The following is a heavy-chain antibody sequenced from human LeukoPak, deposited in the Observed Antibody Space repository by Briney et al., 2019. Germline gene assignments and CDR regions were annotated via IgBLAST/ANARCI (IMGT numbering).Heavy chain of an antibody. J-gene: IGHJ5*02. CDR3: ARGRQLVPPHFDP. Sequence: SQTLSLTCTVSGGSISSGGYYWSWIRQHPGKGLAWIGYIYYSGSTYYNPSLKSRVTISVDTSKNQFSLKLSSVTAADTAVYYCARGRQLVPPHFDPWGQGTLVTVSS. V-gene: IGHV4-31*03. D-gene: IGHD6-13*01. CDR2: IYYSGST. CDR1: GGSISSGGYY.